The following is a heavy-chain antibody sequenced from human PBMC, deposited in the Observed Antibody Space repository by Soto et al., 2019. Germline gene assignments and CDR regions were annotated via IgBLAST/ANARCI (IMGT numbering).Heavy chain of an antibody. CDR3: ARRWGGTFDY. CDR1: GGSISSYY. D-gene: IGHD2-21*01. Sequence: SETLSLTCTVSGGSISSYYWSWIRQPPGKGLEWIGYIYYSGSTNYNPSLKSRVTISVDTSKNQFSLKLSSVTAADSAVYYCARRWGGTFDYWGQGTLVTVSS. CDR2: IYYSGST. V-gene: IGHV4-59*01. J-gene: IGHJ4*02.